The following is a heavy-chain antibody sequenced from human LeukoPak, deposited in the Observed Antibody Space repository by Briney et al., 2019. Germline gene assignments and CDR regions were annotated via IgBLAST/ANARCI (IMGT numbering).Heavy chain of an antibody. J-gene: IGHJ2*01. CDR1: GFTFSNYG. CDR2: ISFDGSQK. CDR3: AKAPGEQQLEWYFDL. V-gene: IGHV3-30*02. Sequence: GGSLRLSCAASGFTFSNYGMHWVRQAPGKGLEWVALISFDGSQKYYADSVKGRFTISRDNSKSTVYLQMNSLRAEDTAVYYCAKAPGEQQLEWYFDLWGRGTLVTVSS. D-gene: IGHD6-13*01.